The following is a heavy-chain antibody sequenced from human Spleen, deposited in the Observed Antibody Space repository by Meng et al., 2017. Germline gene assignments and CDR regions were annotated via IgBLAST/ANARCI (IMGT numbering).Heavy chain of an antibody. Sequence: GESLKISCGATGFTFATYWMNWVRQAPGKGLEWVANINQDGNEKHFVDSVKGRFTISRDNAKNSLYLQMNSLRAEDKAVYYCARDFDHWGQGTLVTVSS. CDR2: INQDGNEK. CDR1: GFTFATYW. CDR3: ARDFDH. V-gene: IGHV3-7*01. J-gene: IGHJ5*02.